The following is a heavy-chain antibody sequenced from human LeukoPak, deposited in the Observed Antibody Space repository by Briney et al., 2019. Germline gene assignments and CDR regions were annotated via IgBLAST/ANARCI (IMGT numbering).Heavy chain of an antibody. V-gene: IGHV4-59*01. CDR1: GGSISSYY. Sequence: SETLSLTCTVSGGSISSYYWSWIRQPPGKGLEWIGYIYYSGSTNYNPSLKSRVTISVDTSKNQFSLKLSPVTAADTAVYYCARIRSIAAPGFDYWGQGTLVTVSS. J-gene: IGHJ4*02. D-gene: IGHD6-6*01. CDR2: IYYSGST. CDR3: ARIRSIAAPGFDY.